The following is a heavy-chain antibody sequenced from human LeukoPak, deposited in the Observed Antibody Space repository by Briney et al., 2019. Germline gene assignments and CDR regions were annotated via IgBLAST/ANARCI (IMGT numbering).Heavy chain of an antibody. J-gene: IGHJ4*02. Sequence: QSGGSLRLSCAASGFTFSSYAMHWVRQAPGKGLEWVAVISYDGSNKYYADSVKGRFTISRDNSKNTLYLQMNSLRAEDTAVYYCAREKRWLQLPFFDYWGQGTLVTVSS. V-gene: IGHV3-30-3*01. CDR3: AREKRWLQLPFFDY. D-gene: IGHD5-24*01. CDR2: ISYDGSNK. CDR1: GFTFSSYA.